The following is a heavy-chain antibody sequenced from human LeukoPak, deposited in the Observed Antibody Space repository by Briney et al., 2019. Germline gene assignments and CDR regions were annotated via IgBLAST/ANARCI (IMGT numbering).Heavy chain of an antibody. V-gene: IGHV1-69*04. CDR3: ARDSFYYDSSDPSHFDY. Sequence: SVKVSCKASGGTFSSYAISWVRQAPGQGLEWMGRIIPIFGIANYAQKFQGRVTITADKSTSAAYMELSSLRSEDTAVYYCARDSFYYDSSDPSHFDYWGQGTLVTVSS. D-gene: IGHD3-22*01. CDR1: GGTFSSYA. CDR2: IIPIFGIA. J-gene: IGHJ4*02.